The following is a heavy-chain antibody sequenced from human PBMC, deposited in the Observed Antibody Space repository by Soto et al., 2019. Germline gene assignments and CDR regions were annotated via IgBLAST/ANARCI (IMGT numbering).Heavy chain of an antibody. CDR3: ARAKSSSGCLHY. V-gene: IGHV1-46*01. J-gene: IGHJ4*02. CDR2: INPSASST. D-gene: IGHD6-19*01. Sequence: ASVKVSCTACGYTFTNYYIRWVRQAPGQGIEWMGIINPSASSTTYAQKFQGRLTMTRDTSTSTVYMELSSLRSEDTAVYHCARAKSSSGCLHYWGQGTLVTVSS. CDR1: GYTFTNYY.